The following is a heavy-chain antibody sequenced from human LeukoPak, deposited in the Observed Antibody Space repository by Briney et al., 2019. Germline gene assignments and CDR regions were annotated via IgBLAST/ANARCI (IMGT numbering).Heavy chain of an antibody. CDR3: ATTYSNYVRGGYYYMDV. CDR1: GYTFTGYY. D-gene: IGHD4-11*01. Sequence: PMASVKVSCKASGYTFTGYYMHWVRQAPGQGLEWMGWINPNSGGTNYAQKFQGRVTMTRDTSISTAYMELSRLRSDDTAVYYCATTYSNYVRGGYYYMDVWGKGTTVTVSS. V-gene: IGHV1-2*02. J-gene: IGHJ6*03. CDR2: INPNSGGT.